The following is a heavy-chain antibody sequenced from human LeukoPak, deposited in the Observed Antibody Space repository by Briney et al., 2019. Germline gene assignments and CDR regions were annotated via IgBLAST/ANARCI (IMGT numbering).Heavy chain of an antibody. V-gene: IGHV6-1*01. Sequence: SKTLSLTCAIAGHSVSSNRAAWNWIRQSPWRGLEWLGRTYYRSKWYNEYAVSVKSRISMNPDTSKNQFSLQLNSVTPGDTAVYYCARDSKWAFDIWGKGTMVTVSS. J-gene: IGHJ3*02. CDR2: TYYRSKWYN. D-gene: IGHD2-8*01. CDR3: ARDSKWAFDI. CDR1: GHSVSSNRAA.